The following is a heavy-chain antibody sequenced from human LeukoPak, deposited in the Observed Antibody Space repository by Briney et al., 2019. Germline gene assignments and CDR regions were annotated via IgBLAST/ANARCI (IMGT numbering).Heavy chain of an antibody. CDR1: GGSISSYY. V-gene: IGHV4-59*01. CDR3: AALVGATVSY. Sequence: PSETLSLTCTVSGGSISSYYWSWIRQPPGKGLEWIGYIYYSGSTNYNPSLKSRVTISVDTSKNQFFLKLSSVTAADTAVYYCAALVGATVSYWGQGTLVTVSS. D-gene: IGHD1-26*01. CDR2: IYYSGST. J-gene: IGHJ4*02.